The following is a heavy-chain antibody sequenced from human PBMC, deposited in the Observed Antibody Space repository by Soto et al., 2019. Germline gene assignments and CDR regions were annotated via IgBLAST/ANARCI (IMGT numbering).Heavy chain of an antibody. D-gene: IGHD3-3*01. CDR3: ARGRARITIFGVAGPPDY. J-gene: IGHJ4*02. V-gene: IGHV4-34*01. Sequence: SETLSLTCAVYGGSFSCYYWSWIRQPPGKGLEWIGEINHSGSTNYNPSLKSRVTISVDTSKNQFSLKLSSVTAADTAVYYCARGRARITIFGVAGPPDYWGQGTLVTVS. CDR1: GGSFSCYY. CDR2: INHSGST.